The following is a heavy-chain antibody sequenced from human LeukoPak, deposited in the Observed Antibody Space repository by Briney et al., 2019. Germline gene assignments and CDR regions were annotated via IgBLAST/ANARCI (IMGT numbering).Heavy chain of an antibody. Sequence: SETLSLTCTVSGDFINNVGYHWTWIRQHPEKGLEWIGSIHYGGRTKNNPSLQSRFTISMDTSKNQFSLRLSSVTAADTAVYYCARVGGYAIDYWGQGTLVTVSS. CDR1: GDFINNVGYH. D-gene: IGHD5-12*01. CDR3: ARVGGYAIDY. V-gene: IGHV4-31*03. J-gene: IGHJ4*02. CDR2: IHYGGRT.